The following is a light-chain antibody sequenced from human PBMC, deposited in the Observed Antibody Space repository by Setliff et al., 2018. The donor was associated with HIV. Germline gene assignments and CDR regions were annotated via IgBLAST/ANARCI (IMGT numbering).Light chain of an antibody. CDR2: DVN. V-gene: IGLV2-11*01. CDR1: SSDVGYYDF. Sequence: QSVLNQPRSVSGSPGQSVTISCSGTSSDVGYYDFVSWYQHHPLKAPKLIIFDVNKRPSGVPARFSGSKSGSAASLTISGLQIEDEADYYCCSYAVTDTYVFGSGTKVPS. CDR3: CSYAVTDTYV. J-gene: IGLJ1*01.